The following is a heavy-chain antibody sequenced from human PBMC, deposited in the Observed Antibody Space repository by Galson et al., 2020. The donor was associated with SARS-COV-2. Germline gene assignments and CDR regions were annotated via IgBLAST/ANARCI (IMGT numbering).Heavy chain of an antibody. V-gene: IGHV3-33*01. CDR1: GFTFSSHA. CDR2: IFFDGSDK. D-gene: IGHD6-19*01. CDR3: ARDGQTSSGWAFDY. J-gene: IGHJ4*02. Sequence: LTCAAPGFTFSSHAMHWVRQAPGKGLEWVAQIFFDGSDKYYGDSVKGRFNISIDSSKNTVYLQMNNLRADDTAVYYCARDGQTSSGWAFDYWGQGTLVTVSS.